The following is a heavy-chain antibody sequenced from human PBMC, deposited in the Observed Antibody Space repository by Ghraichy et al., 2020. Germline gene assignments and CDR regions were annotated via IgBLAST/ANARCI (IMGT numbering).Heavy chain of an antibody. Sequence: SETLSLTCAVSGGSISSSNWWSWVRQPPGKGLEWIGEIYHSGSTNYNPSLKSRVTISVDKSKNQFSLKLSSVTAADTAVYYCARDSYGDYVLGGWFDPWGQGTLVTVSS. CDR1: GGSISSSNW. V-gene: IGHV4-4*02. J-gene: IGHJ5*02. CDR2: IYHSGST. D-gene: IGHD4-17*01. CDR3: ARDSYGDYVLGGWFDP.